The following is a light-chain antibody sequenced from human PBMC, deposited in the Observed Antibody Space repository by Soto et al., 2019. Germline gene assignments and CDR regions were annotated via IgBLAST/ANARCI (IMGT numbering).Light chain of an antibody. CDR3: QQYGSSPYT. Sequence: EIVLTQSPGTLSLSPGERVTLSCGASQSVSSNFLAWHQQKPGQAPRLLIYGASSRATGIPDRFSGSGSGTDFTLTISRLEPEDCAVYYCQQYGSSPYTFGQGTKLEIK. CDR1: QSVSSNF. J-gene: IGKJ2*01. V-gene: IGKV3-20*01. CDR2: GAS.